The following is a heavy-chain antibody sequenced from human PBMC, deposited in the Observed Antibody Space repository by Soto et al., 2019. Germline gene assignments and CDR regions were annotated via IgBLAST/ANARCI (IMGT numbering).Heavy chain of an antibody. J-gene: IGHJ5*02. CDR2: IYHSGST. CDR3: ARDLGYSSGWYGFNWFGP. D-gene: IGHD6-19*01. Sequence: SETLSLTCAVSGYSISSGYYWGWIRQPPGKGLEWIGSIYHSGSTYYNPSLKSRVTISVDTSKNQFSLKLSSVTAADTAVYYCARDLGYSSGWYGFNWFGPWGQGTLVTVSS. V-gene: IGHV4-38-2*02. CDR1: GYSISSGYY.